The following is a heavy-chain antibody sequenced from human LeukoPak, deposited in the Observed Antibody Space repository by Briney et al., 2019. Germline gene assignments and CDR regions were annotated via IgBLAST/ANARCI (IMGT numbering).Heavy chain of an antibody. V-gene: IGHV1-18*01. D-gene: IGHD3-9*01. CDR1: GYTFTSYG. J-gene: IGHJ6*02. Sequence: GASVKVSCKASGYTFTSYGISWVRQAPGQGLEWMGWISAYNGNTNYAQKLQGRVTMTTDTSTSTAYMELRSLRSGDTAVYYCARGDAYYDILTGYYPSYGMDVWGQGTTVTVSS. CDR3: ARGDAYYDILTGYYPSYGMDV. CDR2: ISAYNGNT.